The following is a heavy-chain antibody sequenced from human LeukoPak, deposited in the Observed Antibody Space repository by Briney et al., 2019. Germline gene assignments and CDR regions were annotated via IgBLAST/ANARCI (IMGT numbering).Heavy chain of an antibody. D-gene: IGHD3-3*01. CDR1: GFTFSSYS. CDR2: ISSSSSYI. Sequence: GGSLRLSCAASGFTFSSYSMNWVRQAPGKGLEWVSSISSSSSYIYYADSVKGRFTISRDNAKNSLYLQMNSLRAEDTAVYYCASMDYDFWSGYPFDYWGQGTLATVSS. V-gene: IGHV3-21*01. J-gene: IGHJ4*02. CDR3: ASMDYDFWSGYPFDY.